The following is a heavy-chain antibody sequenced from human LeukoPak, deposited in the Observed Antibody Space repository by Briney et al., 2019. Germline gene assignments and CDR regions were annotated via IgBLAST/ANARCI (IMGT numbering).Heavy chain of an antibody. CDR2: ICHSGST. CDR3: ARDARTGDQSGWFDP. Sequence: PSETLSLTCTVSGGSISSGGYYWSWIRQPPGKGLEWIGYICHSGSTYYNPSLKSRVTISVDRSKKQFSLKLSSVTAADTAVYYCARDARTGDQSGWFDPWGQGTLVTVSS. V-gene: IGHV4-30-2*01. CDR1: GGSISSGGYY. J-gene: IGHJ5*02. D-gene: IGHD7-27*01.